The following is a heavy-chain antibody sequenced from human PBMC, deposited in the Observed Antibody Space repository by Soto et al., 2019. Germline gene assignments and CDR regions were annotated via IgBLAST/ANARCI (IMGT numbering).Heavy chain of an antibody. Sequence: GGSLRLSCAASGFTFSSYAVSWVRQAPGKGLEWVSAISGSGGSTYYADSVKGRFTISRDNSKNTLYLQMNSLRAEDTAVYYCAKSEIEVVVAATGFDYWGQGTLVTVSS. J-gene: IGHJ4*02. V-gene: IGHV3-23*01. CDR2: ISGSGGST. D-gene: IGHD2-15*01. CDR3: AKSEIEVVVAATGFDY. CDR1: GFTFSSYA.